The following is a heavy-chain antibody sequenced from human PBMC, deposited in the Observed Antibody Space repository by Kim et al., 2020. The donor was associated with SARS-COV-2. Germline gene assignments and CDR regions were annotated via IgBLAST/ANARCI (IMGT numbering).Heavy chain of an antibody. CDR2: IKKDGSEK. D-gene: IGHD6-25*01. Sequence: GGSLRLSCAASGFTLSSYWMSWVRQAPGKGLEWVANIKKDGSEKYYVDSVKGRFTISRDNAKNSLYLQMKSLRAEDTAVYYCARESSSGGYYDGMDVWGQGPTVTVSS. CDR1: GFTLSSYW. J-gene: IGHJ6*02. CDR3: ARESSSGGYYDGMDV. V-gene: IGHV3-7*01.